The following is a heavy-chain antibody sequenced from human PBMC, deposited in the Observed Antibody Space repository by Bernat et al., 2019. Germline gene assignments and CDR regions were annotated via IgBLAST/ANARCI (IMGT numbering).Heavy chain of an antibody. CDR2: IGTRADSYAT. CDR3: TAAVGATTNNWFDP. Sequence: EVQLVESGGGLVQPGGSLKLSCAASGFTFSGSAMHWVRQASGKGLEWVGHIGTRADSYATTYAASVKGRFTISRDDSKNTAYVQMNSLKSEDTAVYYCTAAVGATTNNWFDPWGQGTLVTVSS. D-gene: IGHD1-26*01. J-gene: IGHJ5*02. V-gene: IGHV3-73*01. CDR1: GFTFSGSA.